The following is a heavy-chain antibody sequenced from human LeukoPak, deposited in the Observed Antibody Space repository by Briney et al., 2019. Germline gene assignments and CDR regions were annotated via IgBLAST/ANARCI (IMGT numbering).Heavy chain of an antibody. CDR3: ASGHTYYYDSSGYSLDY. Sequence: GGSLRLSCAASGFTFSSYAMHWVRQAPGKGLEWVAVISYDGSNKYYADSVKGRFTISRDNSKNTLYLQMNSLRAEDTAVYYCASGHTYYYDSSGYSLDYWGQGTLVTVSS. CDR1: GFTFSSYA. V-gene: IGHV3-30-3*01. J-gene: IGHJ4*02. D-gene: IGHD3-22*01. CDR2: ISYDGSNK.